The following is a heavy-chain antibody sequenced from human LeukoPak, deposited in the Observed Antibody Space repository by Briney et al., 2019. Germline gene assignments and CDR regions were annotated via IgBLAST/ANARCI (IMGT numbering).Heavy chain of an antibody. CDR2: IYPGDSDT. CDR3: ARGGYCSGGSCSYYYYYYMGV. V-gene: IGHV5-51*01. CDR1: GYSFTSYW. J-gene: IGHJ6*03. D-gene: IGHD2-15*01. Sequence: GESLKISCKGSGYSFTSYWIGWVRQMPGKGLEWMGIIYPGDSDTRYSPSFQGQVTISADKSISTAYLQWSSLKASDTAMYYCARGGYCSGGSCSYYYYYYMGVWGKGTTVTISS.